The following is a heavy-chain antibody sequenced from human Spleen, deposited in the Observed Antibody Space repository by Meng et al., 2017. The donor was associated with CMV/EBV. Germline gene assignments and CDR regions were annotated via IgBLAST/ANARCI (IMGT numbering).Heavy chain of an antibody. J-gene: IGHJ6*02. Sequence: GESLKISCAASGFTFSTYSMNWVRQAPGKGLEWVSSITSSSSYIFYADSVKGRFTISRDDTQNTLSLQMNSLRAEDTAVYFCAKQYLTVTYAMDVWGQGTAVTVSS. CDR2: ITSSSSYI. V-gene: IGHV3-21*04. CDR3: AKQYLTVTYAMDV. CDR1: GFTFSTYS. D-gene: IGHD1-14*01.